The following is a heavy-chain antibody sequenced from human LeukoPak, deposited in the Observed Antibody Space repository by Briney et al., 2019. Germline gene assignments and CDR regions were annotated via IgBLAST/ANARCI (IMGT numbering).Heavy chain of an antibody. D-gene: IGHD3-10*01. CDR3: ARYGSGTSYITNYFDY. CDR1: GFTFSSYS. CDR2: ISSDSRTI. J-gene: IGHJ4*02. Sequence: GGSLRLSCAASGFTFSSYSMNWVRQAPGKGLEWVSYISSDSRTIYYADSVKGRFTNSRDNAKNSLYLQMKSLRDEDTAVYYCARYGSGTSYITNYFDYWGQGTLVTASS. V-gene: IGHV3-48*02.